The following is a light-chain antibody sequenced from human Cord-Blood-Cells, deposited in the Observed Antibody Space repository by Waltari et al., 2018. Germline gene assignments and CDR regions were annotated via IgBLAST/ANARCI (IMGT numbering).Light chain of an antibody. Sequence: QSALTQPASVSGSPGQSITISCTGTSSDVGGYNYVSWYQQPPGKAPKLMIYEVSNRPSGGSNRFSGSKAGNTASLTISGLQAEDEADYYCSSYTSSSTLEVFGTGTKVTVL. CDR2: EVS. J-gene: IGLJ1*01. CDR3: SSYTSSSTLEV. CDR1: SSDVGGYNY. V-gene: IGLV2-14*01.